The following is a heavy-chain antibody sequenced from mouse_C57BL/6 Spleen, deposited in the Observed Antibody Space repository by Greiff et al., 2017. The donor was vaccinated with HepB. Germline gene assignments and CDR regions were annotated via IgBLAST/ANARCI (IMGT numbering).Heavy chain of an antibody. D-gene: IGHD2-12*01. CDR1: GFSLTSYG. CDR3: AKPARPYDGGAMDY. J-gene: IGHJ4*01. CDR2: IWGDGST. Sequence: QVQLKESGPGLVAPSQSLSITCTVSGFSLTSYGVSWVRQPPGKGLEWLGVIWGDGSTNYQSALISRLSISKDNSKSQVFLKLNSRQTDDTATYYCAKPARPYDGGAMDYWGQGTSVTVSS. V-gene: IGHV2-3*01.